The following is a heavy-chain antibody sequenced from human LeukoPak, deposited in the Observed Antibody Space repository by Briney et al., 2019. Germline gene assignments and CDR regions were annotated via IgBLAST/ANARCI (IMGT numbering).Heavy chain of an antibody. Sequence: ASVKVSCKASGYTFTSYDINWVRQATGQGLEWMGWMNPNSGNTGYAQKFQGRVTMTRNTSISTAYMELRSLRSDDTAVYYCARGRRQAPNVFDYWGQGTLVTVSS. CDR3: ARGRRQAPNVFDY. CDR1: GYTFTSYD. J-gene: IGHJ4*02. CDR2: MNPNSGNT. V-gene: IGHV1-8*01.